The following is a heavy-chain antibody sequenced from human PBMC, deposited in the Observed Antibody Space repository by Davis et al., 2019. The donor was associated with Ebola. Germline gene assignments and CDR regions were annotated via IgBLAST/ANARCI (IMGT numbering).Heavy chain of an antibody. V-gene: IGHV1-18*01. CDR2: ISAYNGNT. J-gene: IGHJ6*02. CDR1: GYTFTSYG. CDR3: ARATVTKGWYYYYGMDV. Sequence: ASVKVSCKASGYTFTSYGISWVRQAPGQGLEWMGWISAYNGNTNYAQKFQGRVTITRDTSASTAYMELSSLRSEDTAVYYCARATVTKGWYYYYGMDVWGQGTTVTVSS. D-gene: IGHD4-11*01.